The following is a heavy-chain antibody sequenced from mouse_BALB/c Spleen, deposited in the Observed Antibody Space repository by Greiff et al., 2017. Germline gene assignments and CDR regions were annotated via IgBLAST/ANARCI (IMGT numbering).Heavy chain of an antibody. J-gene: IGHJ4*01. CDR3: ARHPLYGNYEKEYYAMDY. V-gene: IGHV5-6*01. D-gene: IGHD2-10*02. Sequence: EVQVVESGGDLVKPGGSLKLSCAASGFTFSSYGMSWVRQTPDKRLEWVATISSGGSYTYYPDSVKGRFTISRDNAKNTLYLQMSSLKSEDTAMYYCARHPLYGNYEKEYYAMDYWGQGTSVTVSS. CDR2: ISSGGSYT. CDR1: GFTFSSYG.